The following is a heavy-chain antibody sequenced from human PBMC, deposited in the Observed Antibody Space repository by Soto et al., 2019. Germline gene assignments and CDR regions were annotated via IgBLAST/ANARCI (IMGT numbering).Heavy chain of an antibody. D-gene: IGHD3-3*01. CDR1: GYTFTTYD. Sequence: QVQLVQSGAEVKKPGASVKVSCKASGYTFTTYDLNWVRQATGHGLEWRGWMNPNTVSTGYAQKFQGRVTMTRKTPRNTAYMELSSLRPEDTAVYYCATTYEFGSGYSHLREDAFAIWGKGTLVTVSS. CDR2: MNPNTVST. CDR3: ATTYEFGSGYSHLREDAFAI. J-gene: IGHJ3*02. V-gene: IGHV1-8*01.